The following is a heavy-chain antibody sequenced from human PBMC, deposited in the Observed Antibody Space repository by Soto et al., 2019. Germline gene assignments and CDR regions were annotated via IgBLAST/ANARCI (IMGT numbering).Heavy chain of an antibody. CDR2: ISYDGSNK. CDR1: GFTFSSYG. J-gene: IGHJ4*02. CDR3: AKDLWVRGVIISAFDY. D-gene: IGHD3-10*01. Sequence: SGGSLRLSCAASGFTFSSYGMHWVRQAPGKGLEWVAVISYDGSNKYYADSVKGRFTISRDNSKNTLYLQMNSLRAEDTAVYYCAKDLWVRGVIISAFDYWGQGTLVTVSS. V-gene: IGHV3-30*18.